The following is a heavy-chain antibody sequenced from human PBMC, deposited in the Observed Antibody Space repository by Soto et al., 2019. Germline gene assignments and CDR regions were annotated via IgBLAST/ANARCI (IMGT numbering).Heavy chain of an antibody. V-gene: IGHV4-30-4*01. D-gene: IGHD3-22*01. CDR3: ARVVKTRRFFYENSDPPFSFHH. CDR2: IYYSGNA. J-gene: IGHJ4*02. CDR1: GDSINSGDYY. Sequence: LSLTCTVSGDSINSGDYYWSWLRQPPGKGLEGSGYIYYSGNAYYNPSLKSRLSMSVDTSKNQFSLKLSSVTAADTAVYYCARVVKTRRFFYENSDPPFSFHHWGQGTLVTVSS.